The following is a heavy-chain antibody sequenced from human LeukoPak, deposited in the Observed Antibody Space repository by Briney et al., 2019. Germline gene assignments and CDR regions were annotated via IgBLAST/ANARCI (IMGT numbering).Heavy chain of an antibody. CDR1: GFTFSSYA. CDR3: AKVDSSGYYSWDY. CDR2: ISGSGGST. Sequence: GGSLRLSCAASGFTFSSYAMSWVRQAPGKGLEWVSTISGSGGSTYYADSVKGRFTISRDNSKNTLYLQMNSLRAEDTAVYYCAKVDSSGYYSWDYWGQGTLVTVPS. J-gene: IGHJ4*02. D-gene: IGHD3-22*01. V-gene: IGHV3-23*01.